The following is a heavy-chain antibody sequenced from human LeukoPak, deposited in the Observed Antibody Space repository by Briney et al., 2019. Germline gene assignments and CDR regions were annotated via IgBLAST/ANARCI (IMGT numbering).Heavy chain of an antibody. Sequence: GGSLRLSCAASGFPVNKYEMHWVRQAPGKGLEWVSYIDAGATSTNYADSVWGRFTLSRDNAQNSVHLQMNSLRDEDTAVYYCVRGRLLRSTKYFDYWGQGALVTVYS. D-gene: IGHD2-21*02. J-gene: IGHJ4*02. CDR3: VRGRLLRSTKYFDY. CDR1: GFPVNKYE. V-gene: IGHV3-48*03. CDR2: IDAGATST.